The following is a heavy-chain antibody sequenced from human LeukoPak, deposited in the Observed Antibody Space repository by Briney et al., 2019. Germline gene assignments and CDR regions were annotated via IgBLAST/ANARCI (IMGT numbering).Heavy chain of an antibody. D-gene: IGHD3-9*01. CDR3: AKVPGDAGFYDY. J-gene: IGHJ4*02. V-gene: IGHV3-74*01. CDR1: GFTFSSYW. Sequence: GGSLRLSCAASGFTFSSYWMHWVRQAPGKGLVWVSRINTDGSSTSYADSVKGRFTISRDNARNSLYLQMSSLRVEDTAVYYCAKVPGDAGFYDYWGQGTLVTVSS. CDR2: INTDGSST.